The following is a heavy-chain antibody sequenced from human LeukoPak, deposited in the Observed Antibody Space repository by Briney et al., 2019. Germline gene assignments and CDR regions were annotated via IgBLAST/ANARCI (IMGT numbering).Heavy chain of an antibody. CDR3: ARRISLIRGVSEGPGFDP. Sequence: ASVKVSCKASGYTFTDYYIHWVRQAPGQGLEWVGYINPNIGATKYAQKFQGRVTMTRDTSITTAYMELSRLKSDDTAVYYCARRISLIRGVSEGPGFDPWGQGTLVSVSS. V-gene: IGHV1-2*02. CDR2: INPNIGAT. J-gene: IGHJ5*02. D-gene: IGHD3-10*01. CDR1: GYTFTDYY.